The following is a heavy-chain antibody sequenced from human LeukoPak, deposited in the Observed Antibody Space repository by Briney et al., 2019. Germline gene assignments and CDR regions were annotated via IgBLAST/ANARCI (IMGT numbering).Heavy chain of an antibody. CDR2: ISGSGGST. J-gene: IGHJ4*02. Sequence: QPGGSLRLSCAASGFTFSSYAMSWVRQAPGKGLEWVSAISGSGGSTYYADSVKGRFTISRDNAKNSLYLQMNSLRAEDTAVYYCARDFGYTDYWGQGTLVTVSS. D-gene: IGHD5-18*01. V-gene: IGHV3-23*01. CDR1: GFTFSSYA. CDR3: ARDFGYTDY.